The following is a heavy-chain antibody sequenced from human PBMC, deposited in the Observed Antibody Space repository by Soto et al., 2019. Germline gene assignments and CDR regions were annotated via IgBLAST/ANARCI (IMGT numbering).Heavy chain of an antibody. CDR3: PRGYCSGGSCYYFDY. J-gene: IGHJ4*02. V-gene: IGHV4-59*01. D-gene: IGHD2-15*01. Sequence: SETLSLTCTVSGGSISSYYWSWIRQPPGKGLEWIGYIYYSGSTNYNPSPKSRVTISVDTSKNQFSLKLSSVTAADTAVYYCPRGYCSGGSCYYFDYWGQGTLVTVSS. CDR2: IYYSGST. CDR1: GGSISSYY.